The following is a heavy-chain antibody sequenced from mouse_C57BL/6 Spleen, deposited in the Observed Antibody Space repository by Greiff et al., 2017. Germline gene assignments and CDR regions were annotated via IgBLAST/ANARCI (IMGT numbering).Heavy chain of an antibody. V-gene: IGHV1-52*01. CDR2: IDPSDSDT. CDR1: GYTFTSYW. CDR3: ARSYGNYFAY. D-gene: IGHD2-1*01. Sequence: QVQLQQPGAELVRPGSSVKLSCKASGYTFTSYWMHWVKQRPIQGLEWIGNIDPSDSDTHYNQKFKDKATLTVDKSSSTAYMQLSSLTSEDSAVYYCARSYGNYFAYWGQGTTLTVSS. J-gene: IGHJ2*01.